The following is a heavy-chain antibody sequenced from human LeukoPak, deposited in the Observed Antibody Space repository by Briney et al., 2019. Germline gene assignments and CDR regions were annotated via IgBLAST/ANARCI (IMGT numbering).Heavy chain of an antibody. V-gene: IGHV4-61*02. Sequence: PSETLSLTCAVSGGSISSGSYSWSWIRQPPGKGLEWIGRIYTSGSTDYNPSLKSRVTMSVDTSKNQFSLKLSSVTAADTAVYYCAVGDDYYFDYWGQGTLVTVSS. J-gene: IGHJ4*02. CDR2: IYTSGST. CDR3: AVGDDYYFDY. CDR1: GGSISSGSYS. D-gene: IGHD2-21*02.